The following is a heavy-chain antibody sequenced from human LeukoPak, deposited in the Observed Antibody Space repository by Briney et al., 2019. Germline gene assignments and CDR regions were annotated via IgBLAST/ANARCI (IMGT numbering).Heavy chain of an antibody. CDR2: ISGSGYST. V-gene: IGHV3-23*01. D-gene: IGHD3-22*01. CDR3: AYRSFHDSSGHFYYYFDY. CDR1: GFTFSSYA. Sequence: QPGGSLRLSCAASGFTFSSYAMSWVRQAPGKGLDWVSGISGSGYSTYYADSVKGRFTISRDNSKNTLYLQMNSLSADDTAVYHCAYRSFHDSSGHFYYYFDYWGQGTLVTVSS. J-gene: IGHJ4*02.